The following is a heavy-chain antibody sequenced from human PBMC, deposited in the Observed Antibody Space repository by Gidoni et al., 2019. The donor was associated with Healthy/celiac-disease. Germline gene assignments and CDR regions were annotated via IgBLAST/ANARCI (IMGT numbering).Heavy chain of an antibody. D-gene: IGHD3-22*01. V-gene: IGHV3-30*18. CDR3: AKDGPDSGSGSDAFDI. CDR2: ISYDGSNK. CDR1: GFPFSSYG. Sequence: QVQLVESGGGVVQPGRSLRLSCAASGFPFSSYGMHWVRQAPGKGLEWVAVISYDGSNKYYADSGKGRFTISRDNSKNTLYLQMNSLRAEDTAVYYCAKDGPDSGSGSDAFDIWGQGTMVTVSS. J-gene: IGHJ3*02.